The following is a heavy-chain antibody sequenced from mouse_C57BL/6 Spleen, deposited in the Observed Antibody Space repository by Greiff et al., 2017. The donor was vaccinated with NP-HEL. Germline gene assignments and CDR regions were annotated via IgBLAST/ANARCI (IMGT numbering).Heavy chain of an antibody. Sequence: ESGPGMVKPSQSLSLTCTVTGYSITSGYVWHWIRHFPGNQLEWMGYISYSGSTNYNPTLKSRISITHDTSKNQFFLKLNSVTTEDTATYYGAREGAQASFADWGQGTLVTVSA. CDR1: GYSITSGYV. CDR2: ISYSGST. CDR3: AREGAQASFAD. V-gene: IGHV3-1*01. D-gene: IGHD3-2*02. J-gene: IGHJ3*01.